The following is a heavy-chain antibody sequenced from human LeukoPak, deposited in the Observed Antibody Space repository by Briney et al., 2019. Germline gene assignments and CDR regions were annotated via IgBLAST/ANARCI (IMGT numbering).Heavy chain of an antibody. V-gene: IGHV4-4*09. CDR2: IHTSGSA. Sequence: SETLSFTCTVPGYSIWCNHWSWLRQPPGKGLEWIVYIHTSGSANYSPSLKSRVTISVDTSKNQFSLKLSSVTAADTAVYYCARLMRGFWDSHYYFDFWGQGTLVTVSS. CDR3: ARLMRGFWDSHYYFDF. D-gene: IGHD3-3*01. J-gene: IGHJ4*02. CDR1: GYSIWCNH.